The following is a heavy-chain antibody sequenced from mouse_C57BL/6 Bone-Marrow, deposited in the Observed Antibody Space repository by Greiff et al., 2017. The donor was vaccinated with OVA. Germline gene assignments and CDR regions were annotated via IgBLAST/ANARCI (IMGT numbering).Heavy chain of an antibody. CDR2: IYPSDSET. V-gene: IGHV1-61*01. Sequence: VKLQQPGAELVRPGSSVKLSCKASGYTFTSYWMDWVKQRPGQGLEWIGNIYPSDSETHYNQKFKDKATLTVDKSSSTAYMQLSSLTSEDSAVYYCARACGTRPFAYWGQGTLVTVSA. CDR3: ARACGTRPFAY. D-gene: IGHD1-1*01. J-gene: IGHJ3*01. CDR1: GYTFTSYW.